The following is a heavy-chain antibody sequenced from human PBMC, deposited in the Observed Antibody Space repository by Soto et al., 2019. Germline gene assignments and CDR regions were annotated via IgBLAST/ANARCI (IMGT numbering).Heavy chain of an antibody. CDR3: ARYGYSSGWYLGTGMDV. V-gene: IGHV1-18*04. Sequence: QVQLVQSGAEVKKPGASLKVSCQASGYSFSDYGIAWVRQAPEQGLAWVGWISTYNGNTNYAQKFQGRVTMTTDTSANTAYMELRSLRSDDTAMYYCARYGYSSGWYLGTGMDVWGQGTPVTVSS. J-gene: IGHJ6*02. CDR1: GYSFSDYG. CDR2: ISTYNGNT. D-gene: IGHD6-19*01.